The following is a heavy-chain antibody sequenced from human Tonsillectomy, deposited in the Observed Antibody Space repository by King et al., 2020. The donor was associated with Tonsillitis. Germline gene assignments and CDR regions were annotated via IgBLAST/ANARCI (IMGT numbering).Heavy chain of an antibody. CDR1: GGSFSGYY. V-gene: IGHV4-34*01. CDR2: INDSGTT. Sequence: VQLQQWGAGRLKPSETLSLTCAVYGGSFSGYYWTWIRQPPGKGVEWIGEINDSGTTKYNPSLKSRVTISVDTSKKQFSLTLRSVTAADTAVFYCARGSGSGNYSYYNMDVWGKGTTVTVPS. CDR3: ARGSGSGNYSYYNMDV. J-gene: IGHJ6*03. D-gene: IGHD1-26*01.